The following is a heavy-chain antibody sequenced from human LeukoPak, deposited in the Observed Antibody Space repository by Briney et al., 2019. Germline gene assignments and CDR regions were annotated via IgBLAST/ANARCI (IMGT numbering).Heavy chain of an antibody. D-gene: IGHD3-3*01. CDR2: ISGSGGST. Sequence: GGSLRLSCAASGFTFSSYAMSWVRQAPGKGLEWVSAISGSGGSTYYADSVKGRFTISRDNSKNTLYLQMNSLRAEDTAVYYSAKDLVAIFDPEDAFDIWGQGTMVTVSS. V-gene: IGHV3-23*01. CDR1: GFTFSSYA. J-gene: IGHJ3*02. CDR3: AKDLVAIFDPEDAFDI.